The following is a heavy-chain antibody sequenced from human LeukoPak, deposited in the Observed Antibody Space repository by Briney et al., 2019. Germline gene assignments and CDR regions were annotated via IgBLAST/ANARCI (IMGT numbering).Heavy chain of an antibody. CDR2: SSYEI. J-gene: IGHJ3*02. V-gene: IGHV3-11*06. Sequence: SSYEIKYADSVKGRFTISRGNAKNSLYLQMNSLRAEDTAVYYCARGLKGQCQGAFDMWGQGTMVTVSS. D-gene: IGHD6-19*01. CDR3: ARGLKGQCQGAFDM.